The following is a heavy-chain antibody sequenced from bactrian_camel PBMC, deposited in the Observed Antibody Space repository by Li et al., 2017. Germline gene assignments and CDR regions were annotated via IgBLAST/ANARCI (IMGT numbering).Heavy chain of an antibody. CDR2: VGIGGTT. V-gene: IGHV3S57*01. D-gene: IGHD1*01. J-gene: IGHJ4*01. CDR1: GATTSSYS. Sequence: RLSCAASGATTSSYSLAWFRQAPGKEREGVAAVGIGGTTTYADSVKDRFTVSRDNAKNTLYLQMDSLRPEDTAKYYCAADYRRGWSCSVGRREFNNWGQGTQVTVS. CDR3: AADYRRGWSCSVGRREFNN.